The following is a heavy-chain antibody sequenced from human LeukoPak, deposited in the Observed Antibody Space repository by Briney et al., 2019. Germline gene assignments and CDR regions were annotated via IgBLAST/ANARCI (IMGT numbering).Heavy chain of an antibody. J-gene: IGHJ4*02. CDR2: LSGSGGTT. V-gene: IGHV3-23*01. CDR3: ARAMMVVANLWGVYDY. CDR1: GFTFSDYT. Sequence: PGGSLRLSCAASGFTFSDYTINWVRQAPGKGLEWVSGLSGSGGTTYYADSAKGRFTISRDNSQNTLYLQMDSLRAEDTAVYFCARAMMVVANLWGVYDYWGQGTLVTVSS. D-gene: IGHD3-22*01.